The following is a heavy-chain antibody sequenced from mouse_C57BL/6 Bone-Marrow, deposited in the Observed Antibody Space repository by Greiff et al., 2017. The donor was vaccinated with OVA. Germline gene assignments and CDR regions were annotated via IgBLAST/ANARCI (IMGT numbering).Heavy chain of an antibody. J-gene: IGHJ3*01. V-gene: IGHV1-19*01. CDR1: GYTFTDYY. Sequence: VQLQQSGPVLVKPGASVKMSCKASGYTFTDYYMNWVKQSHGKSLEWIGVINPYSGGTSYNQKFKGKATLTVDKSSSTAYLELNSLTAEDSSVYYGARLERIAYWGQGTLVTVSA. CDR3: ARLERIAY. CDR2: INPYSGGT.